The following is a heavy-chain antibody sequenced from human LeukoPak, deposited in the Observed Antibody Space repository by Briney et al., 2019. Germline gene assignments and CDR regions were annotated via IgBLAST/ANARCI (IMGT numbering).Heavy chain of an antibody. V-gene: IGHV4-38-2*01. D-gene: IGHD3-16*01. Sequence: PSETLSFTCAASGSSISSGYSWGWLRQPPEKGLEWFGTIYLSGSTYYNPSLKGRFTFSVVTSKTQFSLRLSSLTSAVTALSYLSRHSDAVGEFYFVYWGQGTLVSGSS. CDR1: GSSISSGYS. J-gene: IGHJ4*02. CDR3: SRHSDAVGEFYFVY. CDR2: IYLSGST.